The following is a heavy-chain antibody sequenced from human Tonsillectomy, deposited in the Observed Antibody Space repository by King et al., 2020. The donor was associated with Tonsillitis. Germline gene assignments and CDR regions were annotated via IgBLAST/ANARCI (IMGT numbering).Heavy chain of an antibody. V-gene: IGHV4-59*08. CDR3: GRQVTAAAQRNNWFDP. CDR1: GGSITSHY. D-gene: IGHD6-25*01. Sequence: VQLQESGPGLVKPSETLSLTCTVSGGSITSHYWSWIRQPPGKGLEWIGYISYTGSTNYNPSLQSRVTISIDTSKDQFSLKLRSVTAADTAIYYCGRQVTAAAQRNNWFDPWGQGTLVTVSS. J-gene: IGHJ5*01. CDR2: ISYTGST.